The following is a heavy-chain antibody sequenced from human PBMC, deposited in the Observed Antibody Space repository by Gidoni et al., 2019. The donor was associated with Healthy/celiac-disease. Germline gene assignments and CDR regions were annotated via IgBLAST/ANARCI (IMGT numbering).Heavy chain of an antibody. J-gene: IGHJ4*02. CDR2: ILPGASDT. V-gene: IGHV5-51*03. D-gene: IGHD6-19*01. Sequence: EVQLVQSGAAVKKPGESLKISCKGSGYSFTSYGIGWVRQMPGKGLEWMGIILPGASDTRYSPSFQGQVTISADKSISTAYLQWISLKASDTAMYYCARLRDGSGWYEGDFDYWGQGTLVTVSS. CDR1: GYSFTSYG. CDR3: ARLRDGSGWYEGDFDY.